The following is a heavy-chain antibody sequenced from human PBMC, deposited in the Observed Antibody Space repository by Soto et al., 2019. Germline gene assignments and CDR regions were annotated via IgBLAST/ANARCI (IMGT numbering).Heavy chain of an antibody. CDR2: IYYSGST. Sequence: PSETLSLTCTVSGGSISSSSYYWGWIRQPPGKGLEWIGSIYYSGSTYYNPSLKSRVTISVDTSKNQFSLKLSSVTAADTAVYYCARHRGTGSPQNYFANWGQGALDTVSS. V-gene: IGHV4-39*01. CDR1: GGSISSSSYY. J-gene: IGHJ4*02. D-gene: IGHD3-10*01. CDR3: ARHRGTGSPQNYFAN.